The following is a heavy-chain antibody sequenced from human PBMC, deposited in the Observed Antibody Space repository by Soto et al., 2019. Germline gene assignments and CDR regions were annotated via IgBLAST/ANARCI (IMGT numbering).Heavy chain of an antibody. CDR2: ISPMFGAA. Sequence: QVQLVQSGAEMQKPGSWVKVSCQSSGCTFNTYAMNWVRQAPGQGPEWMGDISPMFGAANYAPKFQGKVTIPAQDTKGTPYMPSSSFTSEETALYFCAGEVQVHTTPLAYCGQGTLVTVSS. V-gene: IGHV1-69*01. CDR3: AGEVQVHTTPLAY. J-gene: IGHJ4*02. D-gene: IGHD3-10*01. CDR1: GCTFNTYA.